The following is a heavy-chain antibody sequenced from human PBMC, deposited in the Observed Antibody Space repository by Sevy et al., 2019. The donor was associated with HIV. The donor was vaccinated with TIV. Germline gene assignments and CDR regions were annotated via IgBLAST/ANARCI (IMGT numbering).Heavy chain of an antibody. D-gene: IGHD6-6*01. CDR2: ISYDGSNK. Sequence: GESLKISCAASGFTFSSYGMHWVRQAPGKGLEWVAVISYDGSNKYYADSVKGRFTISRDNSKNTLYLQMNSLRAEDTAVYYCAIGCEGAARLCAYYYYYGMDVWGQGTTVTVSS. CDR1: GFTFSSYG. V-gene: IGHV3-30*03. CDR3: AIGCEGAARLCAYYYYYGMDV. J-gene: IGHJ6*02.